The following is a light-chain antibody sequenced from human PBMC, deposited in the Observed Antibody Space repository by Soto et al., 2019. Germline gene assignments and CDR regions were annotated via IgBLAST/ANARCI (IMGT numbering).Light chain of an antibody. CDR2: GAS. J-gene: IGKJ5*01. CDR1: QSISSY. V-gene: IGKV3-15*01. CDR3: QQYNYWPIT. Sequence: PGDRVTITCRASQSISSYLNWYQQKPGKAPKLLIYGASTRATGIPARFSGSGSETDFTLTVSSLRSEDSAVYYCQQYNYWPITFGQGTRLEIK.